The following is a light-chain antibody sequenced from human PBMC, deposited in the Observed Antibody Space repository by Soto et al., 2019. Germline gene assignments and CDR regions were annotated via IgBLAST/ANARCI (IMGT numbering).Light chain of an antibody. CDR1: QSISSW. J-gene: IGKJ1*01. CDR3: QQYNTYSRT. Sequence: DIQMTQSPSTLSASIGDRVTITCRASQSISSWLAWYRQKPGEAPKLLIYGGSTLERGVPSRFSGSGSGTEFPLTISSLQPDDFATFYCQQYNTYSRTFGQGTRVEVK. V-gene: IGKV1-5*03. CDR2: GGS.